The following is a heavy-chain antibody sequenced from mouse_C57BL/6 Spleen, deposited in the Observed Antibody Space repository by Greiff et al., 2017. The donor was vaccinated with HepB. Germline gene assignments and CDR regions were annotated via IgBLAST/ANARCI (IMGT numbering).Heavy chain of an antibody. D-gene: IGHD1-1*01. Sequence: QVQLQQSGAELAKPGASVKLSCKASGYTFTSYWMHWVKQRPGQGLEWIGYINPSSGYNKYNQKFKDKATLTADKSSSTAYMQLSSLTYEDSAVYYCARGVTTVAAPFDYWGQGTTLTVSS. J-gene: IGHJ2*01. CDR2: INPSSGYN. CDR3: ARGVTTVAAPFDY. V-gene: IGHV1-7*01. CDR1: GYTFTSYW.